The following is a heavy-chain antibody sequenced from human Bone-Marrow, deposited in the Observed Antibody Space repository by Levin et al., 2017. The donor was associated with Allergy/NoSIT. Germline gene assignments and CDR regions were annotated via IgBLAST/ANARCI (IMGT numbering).Heavy chain of an antibody. CDR3: ARDLRNYYDSSGYYLDY. J-gene: IGHJ4*02. V-gene: IGHV1-69*06. D-gene: IGHD3-22*01. CDR1: GGTFSSYA. CDR2: IIPIFGTA. Sequence: ASVKVSCKASGGTFSSYAISWVRQAPGQGLEWMGGIIPIFGTANYAQKFQGRVTITADKSTSTAYMELSSLRSEDTAVYYCARDLRNYYDSSGYYLDYWGQGTLVTVSS.